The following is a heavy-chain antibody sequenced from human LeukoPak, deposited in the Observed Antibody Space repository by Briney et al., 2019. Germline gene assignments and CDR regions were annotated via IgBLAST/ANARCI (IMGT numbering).Heavy chain of an antibody. D-gene: IGHD2/OR15-2a*01. V-gene: IGHV4-59*08. CDR2: ISDIGSI. CDR3: AGHHPRNTVDF. Sequence: SETLSLTCTVPVGSTSRSYRSWIPPPPGKGLEWIAYISDIGSINYNPSLKSRVTISLDTSKNQFSLKLSSVTAADTAVYYCAGHHPRNTVDFWGQGTLVTVSS. J-gene: IGHJ4*02. CDR1: VGSTSRSY.